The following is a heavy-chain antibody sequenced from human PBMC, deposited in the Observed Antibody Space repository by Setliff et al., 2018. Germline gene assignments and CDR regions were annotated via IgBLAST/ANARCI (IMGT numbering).Heavy chain of an antibody. V-gene: IGHV4-34*12. Sequence: NPSETLSLTCGVYGGSFSGYYWSWIRQPPGKWLEWIGEIIPGGSTNYNPSLKSRVTISVDTSKNQFSLKVNSVTAADTAVYYCARSFSRAEKFLLDYWGQGALVTVSS. CDR3: ARSFSRAEKFLLDY. J-gene: IGHJ4*02. CDR2: IIPGGST. CDR1: GGSFSGYY.